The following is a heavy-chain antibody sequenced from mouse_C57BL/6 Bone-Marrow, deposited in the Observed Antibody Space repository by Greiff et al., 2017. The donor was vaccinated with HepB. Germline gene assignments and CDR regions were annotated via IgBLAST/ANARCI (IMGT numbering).Heavy chain of an antibody. CDR1: GFTFSDYY. CDR2: ISNGGGST. J-gene: IGHJ1*03. CDR3: ARSNWDGGYWYFDV. Sequence: DVMLVESGGGLVQPGGSLKLSCAASGFTFSDYYMYWVRQTPEKRLEWVAYISNGGGSTYYPDTVKGRFTISRDNAKNTLYLQMSRLKSEDTAMYYCARSNWDGGYWYFDVWGTGTTVTVSS. V-gene: IGHV5-12*01. D-gene: IGHD4-1*01.